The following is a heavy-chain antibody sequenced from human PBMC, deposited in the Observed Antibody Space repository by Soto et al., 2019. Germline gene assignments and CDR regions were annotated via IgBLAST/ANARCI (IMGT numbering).Heavy chain of an antibody. CDR1: GFTFRNYA. CDR3: ARPWGQLPTYYYGMDT. J-gene: IGHJ6*02. V-gene: IGHV3-30-3*01. D-gene: IGHD3-16*01. CDR2: ISYDGDNK. Sequence: PXGSLRLSCAASGFTFRNYAMHWVRQAPGKGLEWVATISYDGDNKYYTDSVKGPFTISRDNSKNTLYLQMNSLRPEDTAVYYCARPWGQLPTYYYGMDTWGQGTAVTVSS.